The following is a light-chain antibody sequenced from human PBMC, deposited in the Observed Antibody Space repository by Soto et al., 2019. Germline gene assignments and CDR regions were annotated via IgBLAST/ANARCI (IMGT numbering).Light chain of an antibody. CDR2: GIS. J-gene: IGKJ5*01. Sequence: ERVLTQSPGTLSLSPGESATPSRRASQSVNSNYLAWYQQHPGQPPRLLIYGISTRATGIPARFSGSGSGTEFSLTISSLQSEDFAVYYCQQYSKWPITFGQGTRLEIK. CDR3: QQYSKWPIT. CDR1: QSVNSN. V-gene: IGKV3-15*01.